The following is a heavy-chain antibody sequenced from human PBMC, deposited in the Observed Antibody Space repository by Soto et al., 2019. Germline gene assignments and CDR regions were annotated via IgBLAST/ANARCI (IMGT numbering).Heavy chain of an antibody. Sequence: EVQLVQSGGGLVQPGRSLRLSCAASGFTFDDYAMHWVRQAPGKGLEWVSGISWNSGSIGYADSVKGRFTISRDNAKNSLYLQMNSLRAEDTALYYCAKDMPASGYSSGWYYFDYWGQGTLVTVSS. CDR1: GFTFDDYA. CDR2: ISWNSGSI. CDR3: AKDMPASGYSSGWYYFDY. D-gene: IGHD6-19*01. J-gene: IGHJ4*02. V-gene: IGHV3-9*01.